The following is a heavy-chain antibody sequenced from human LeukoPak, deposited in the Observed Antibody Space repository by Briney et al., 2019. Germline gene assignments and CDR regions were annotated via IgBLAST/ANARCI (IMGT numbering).Heavy chain of an antibody. CDR3: ARDGHATGTYNWFDP. CDR1: GYTFTSYG. CDR2: ISAYNGNT. J-gene: IGHJ5*02. Sequence: GASVKVSCKASGYTFTSYGISWVRQAPGQGLEWMGWISAYNGNTNYAQKLQGRVTMTTDTSTSTAYMELRSLRSDDTAVYYCARDGHATGTYNWFDPWGQGTLVTVSS. V-gene: IGHV1-18*01. D-gene: IGHD1-1*01.